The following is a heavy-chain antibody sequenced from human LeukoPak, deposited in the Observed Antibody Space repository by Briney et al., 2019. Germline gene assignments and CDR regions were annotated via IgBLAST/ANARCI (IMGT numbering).Heavy chain of an antibody. J-gene: IGHJ4*02. CDR1: GFTFSSYS. CDR2: ISSSSRTI. CDR3: ARGTLGSYSVDY. V-gene: IGHV3-48*01. D-gene: IGHD1-26*01. Sequence: GSLRLSCAASGFTFSSYSMNWVRQAPGKGLEWVSYISSSSRTIYYADSVKGRFTISRDNAKTSLSLQMYSLGAEDTAVYYCARGTLGSYSVDYWGQGTLVTVSS.